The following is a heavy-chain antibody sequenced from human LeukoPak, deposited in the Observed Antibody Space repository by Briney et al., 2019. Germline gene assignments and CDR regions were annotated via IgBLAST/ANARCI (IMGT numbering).Heavy chain of an antibody. D-gene: IGHD6-19*01. J-gene: IGHJ4*02. Sequence: SETLSLTCTVPRGSMSSSSYYWGWIRQPPGKGLEWIGSIYYSGTTYYNPSLKSRVTISVDTSKNQFSLKLSSVTAADTAVYYCASESYSSGWYIVDYWGQGILVTVSS. CDR3: ASESYSSGWYIVDY. CDR2: IYYSGTT. V-gene: IGHV4-39*01. CDR1: RGSMSSSSYY.